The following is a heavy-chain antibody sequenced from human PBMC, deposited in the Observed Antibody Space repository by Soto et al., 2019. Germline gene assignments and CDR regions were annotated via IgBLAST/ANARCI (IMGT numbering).Heavy chain of an antibody. D-gene: IGHD2-15*01. V-gene: IGHV1-69*02. Sequence: SVKVSCKASGGTFSSYTISWVRQAPGQGLEWMGRIIPILGIANYAQKFQGRVTITADKSTSTAYMELSSLRSEDTAVYYCARAVAATHFYYSGMDVWGQGTTVPVS. J-gene: IGHJ6*02. CDR3: ARAVAATHFYYSGMDV. CDR2: IIPILGIA. CDR1: GGTFSSYT.